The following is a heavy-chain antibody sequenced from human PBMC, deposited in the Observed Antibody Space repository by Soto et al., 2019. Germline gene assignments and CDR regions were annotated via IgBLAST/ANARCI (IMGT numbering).Heavy chain of an antibody. Sequence: GASVKVSCKASGYTFTSYSMHWVRQAPGQRLEWMGWINAGNGNTKYSQKFQGRVTITRDTSTSTVYMELSSLRSEDTAVYYCARDYSTTDWFDPWGQGTLVTVSS. V-gene: IGHV1-3*01. CDR2: INAGNGNT. J-gene: IGHJ5*02. CDR1: GYTFTSYS. CDR3: ARDYSTTDWFDP. D-gene: IGHD4-17*01.